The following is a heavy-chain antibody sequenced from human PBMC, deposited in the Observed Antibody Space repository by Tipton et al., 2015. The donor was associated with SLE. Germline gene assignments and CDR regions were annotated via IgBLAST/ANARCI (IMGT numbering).Heavy chain of an antibody. J-gene: IGHJ4*02. CDR3: ARYQPRQYYFDY. Sequence: TLSLTCTVSGGSISSSYWSWIRQPPGQGLEWIGHIYNNGSTKYNPSLKSRVTISVDTSKNQFSLKLSSVTAADTAVYYCARYQPRQYYFDYWGQGTLVTVSS. CDR2: IYNNGST. CDR1: GGSISSSY. V-gene: IGHV4-59*01. D-gene: IGHD2-2*01.